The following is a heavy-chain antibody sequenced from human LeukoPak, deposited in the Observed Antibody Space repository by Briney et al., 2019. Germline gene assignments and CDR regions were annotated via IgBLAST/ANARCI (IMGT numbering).Heavy chain of an antibody. CDR2: IYYSGST. D-gene: IGHD2-15*01. V-gene: IGHV4-39*07. CDR3: ARVGVVVAATPLGAFDI. CDR1: GGSISSSSYY. Sequence: SETLSLTCTVSGGSISSSSYYWGWIRQPPGKGLEWIGSIYYSGSTYYNPSLKSRVTISVDTSKNQFSLKLSSVTAADTAVYYCARVGVVVAATPLGAFDIWGQGTMVTVSS. J-gene: IGHJ3*02.